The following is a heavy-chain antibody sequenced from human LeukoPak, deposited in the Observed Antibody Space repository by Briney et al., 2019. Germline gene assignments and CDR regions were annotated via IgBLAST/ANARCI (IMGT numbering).Heavy chain of an antibody. CDR2: ISGSGGST. CDR1: GFTFRSHA. Sequence: GGSLRLSCAATGFTFRSHAMNWVRQAPGKGLEWVSAISGSGGSTYYADSVKGRFTISRDNSKNTLYLQMNSLRAEDTAVYYCAKVNIVVLPADRFDYWGQGTLVTVSS. V-gene: IGHV3-23*01. CDR3: AKVNIVVLPADRFDY. J-gene: IGHJ4*02. D-gene: IGHD2-2*01.